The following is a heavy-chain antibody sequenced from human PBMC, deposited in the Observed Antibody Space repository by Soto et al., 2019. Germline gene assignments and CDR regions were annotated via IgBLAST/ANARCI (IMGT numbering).Heavy chain of an antibody. Sequence: GGSLRLSCAASGFTFSSYGMHWVRQAPGKGLEWVAVIWYDGSNKYYADSVKGRFTISRDNSKNTLYLQMNSLRAEDTAVYYCARGLDFWSGYYTEMAYYYGMDVWGQGTTVTVSS. CDR2: IWYDGSNK. V-gene: IGHV3-33*01. D-gene: IGHD3-3*01. CDR3: ARGLDFWSGYYTEMAYYYGMDV. CDR1: GFTFSSYG. J-gene: IGHJ6*02.